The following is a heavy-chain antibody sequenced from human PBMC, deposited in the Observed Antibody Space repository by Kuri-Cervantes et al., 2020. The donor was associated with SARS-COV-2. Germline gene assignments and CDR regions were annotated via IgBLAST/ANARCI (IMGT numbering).Heavy chain of an antibody. V-gene: IGHV3-11*01. CDR2: ISSSGSTI. D-gene: IGHD3-10*01. J-gene: IGHJ3*02. CDR1: GFTFSDYY. CDR3: ARDSITMVQGVTSDAFDI. Sequence: GGSLRLSCAASGFTFSDYYMSWIRQAPGKGLEWVSYISSSGSTIYYADSEKGRFTISRDNAKNSLYLQMNSLRAEDTAVYYCARDSITMVQGVTSDAFDIWGQGTMVTVSS.